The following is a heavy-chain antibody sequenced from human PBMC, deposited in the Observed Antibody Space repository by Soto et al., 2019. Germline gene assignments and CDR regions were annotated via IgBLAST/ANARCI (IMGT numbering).Heavy chain of an antibody. J-gene: IGHJ4*01. V-gene: IGHV3-30-3*01. CDR1: GFTFSSYA. CDR3: ASGLGYCSSTSCYGFDY. D-gene: IGHD2-2*01. Sequence: QVQLVESGGGVVQPGRSLRLSCAASGFTFSSYAMHWVRQAPGKGLEWVAVISYDGSNKYYADSVKGRFTISRDNSKNPLYQQRNSVRDEDTAVYYWASGLGYCSSTSCYGFDYWGHGPLVTVSS. CDR2: ISYDGSNK.